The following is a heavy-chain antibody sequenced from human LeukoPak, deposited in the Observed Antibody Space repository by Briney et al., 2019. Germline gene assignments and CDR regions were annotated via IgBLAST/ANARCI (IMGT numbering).Heavy chain of an antibody. CDR3: ARDGSNSGPDFDY. CDR2: ISSTSSPI. D-gene: IGHD2/OR15-2a*01. J-gene: IGHJ4*02. Sequence: GGSLRLSCAASGFTFNSYSMNWVRQAPGKGLEWVSYISSTSSPIYYADSVKGRFTISRDNARNSLHLQMDSLRDEDTAVYYCARDGSNSGPDFDYWGQGILVTVSS. V-gene: IGHV3-48*02. CDR1: GFTFNSYS.